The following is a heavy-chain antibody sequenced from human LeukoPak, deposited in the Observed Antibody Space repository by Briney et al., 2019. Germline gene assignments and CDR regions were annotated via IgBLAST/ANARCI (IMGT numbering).Heavy chain of an antibody. J-gene: IGHJ3*01. D-gene: IGHD5-24*01. CDR1: GGPIRDFY. CDR3: TRHKRWLQFPDAFDV. Sequence: SETLSLTCTVSGGPIRDFYWSWIRLAPGKGLEWLGYTYHSGSTSYNPSLESRVAISVDMSKSQFSLELTSVTAADTAIYYCTRHKRWLQFPDAFDVWGQGTMVTVSS. V-gene: IGHV4-59*08. CDR2: TYHSGST.